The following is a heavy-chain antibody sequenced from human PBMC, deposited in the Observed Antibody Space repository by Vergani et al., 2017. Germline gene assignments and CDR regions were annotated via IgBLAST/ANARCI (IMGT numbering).Heavy chain of an antibody. D-gene: IGHD1-26*01. CDR2: INPNSGGT. Sequence: QVQLVQSGAEVKKPGASVKVSCKASGYTFTGSYMHWVRQAPGQGLEWMGWINPNSGGTNYAQKFQGRVTMTRDTSISTAYMELSRLRSDDTAVYYCARDTSGSYYVSHNWFDPWGQGPLVTVSS. V-gene: IGHV1-2*02. CDR3: ARDTSGSYYVSHNWFDP. J-gene: IGHJ5*02. CDR1: GYTFTGSY.